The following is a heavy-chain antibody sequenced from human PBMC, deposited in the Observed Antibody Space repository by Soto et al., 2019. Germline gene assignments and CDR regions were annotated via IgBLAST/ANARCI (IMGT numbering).Heavy chain of an antibody. CDR1: GGSVSSGSYY. D-gene: IGHD6-13*01. CDR2: IYYSGST. CDR3: ARGGYSNWFDP. J-gene: IGHJ5*02. V-gene: IGHV4-61*01. Sequence: NPSETLSLTCTVSGGSVSSGSYYWSWIRQPPGKGLEWIGYIYYSGSTNYNPSLKSRVTISVDTSKNQFSLKLSSVTAADTAVYYCARGGYSNWFDPWGQGTLVTVSS.